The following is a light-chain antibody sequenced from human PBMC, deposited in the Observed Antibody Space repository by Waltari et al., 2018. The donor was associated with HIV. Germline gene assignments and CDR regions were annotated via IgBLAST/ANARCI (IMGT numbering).Light chain of an antibody. CDR3: QSYDRSLSASV. CDR2: SDI. Sequence: QSVLTQPPSVSGVPGQRVTISCTGSSSNIGAGYFVHWYQQLPGTAPTLLIYSDINLPSGVPDRFSGTKSGNSASLAITGLQAEDEADYYCQSYDRSLSASVFGGGTKLTVL. CDR1: SSNIGAGYF. J-gene: IGLJ3*02. V-gene: IGLV1-40*01.